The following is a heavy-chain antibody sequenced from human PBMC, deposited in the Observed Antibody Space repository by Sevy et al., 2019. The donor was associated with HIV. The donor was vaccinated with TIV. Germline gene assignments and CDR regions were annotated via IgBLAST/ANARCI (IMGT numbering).Heavy chain of an antibody. CDR3: ARDVESSSSKVDY. Sequence: GGSLRLSCAASGFTFSSYSMNWVRQAPGKGLEWVSSISSSSSYIYESDSVKGRFIISRDNAKNSLYLQMNSMRAEDTAVYYCARDVESSSSKVDYWGQGTLVTVSS. CDR2: ISSSSSYI. J-gene: IGHJ4*02. D-gene: IGHD6-6*01. V-gene: IGHV3-21*01. CDR1: GFTFSSYS.